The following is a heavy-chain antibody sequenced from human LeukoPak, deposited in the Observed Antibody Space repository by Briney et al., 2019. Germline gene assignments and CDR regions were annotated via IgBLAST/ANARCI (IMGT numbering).Heavy chain of an antibody. J-gene: IGHJ4*02. CDR1: GGSFSGYY. Sequence: SETLSLTCAVYGGSFSGYYWSWIRQPPGKGLEWIGEINHSGSTNYNPSLKSRVTISVDTSKNQFSLKLSSVTAADTAVYYCARGRGAMTTVTTFDYWGQGTLVTVSS. CDR3: ARGRGAMTTVTTFDY. D-gene: IGHD4-17*01. V-gene: IGHV4-34*01. CDR2: INHSGST.